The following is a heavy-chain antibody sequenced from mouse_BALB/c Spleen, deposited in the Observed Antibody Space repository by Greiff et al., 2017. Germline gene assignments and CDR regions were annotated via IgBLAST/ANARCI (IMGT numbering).Heavy chain of an antibody. V-gene: IGHV3-2*02. Sequence: EVKLEESGPGLVKPSQSLSLTCTVTGYSITSDYAWNWIRQFPGNKLEWMGYISYSGSTSYNPSLKSRISITRDTSKNQFFLQLNSVTTEDTATYYCARSYGNFSYYAMDYWGQGTSVTVSS. CDR3: ARSYGNFSYYAMDY. CDR2: ISYSGST. CDR1: GYSITSDYA. D-gene: IGHD2-10*02. J-gene: IGHJ4*01.